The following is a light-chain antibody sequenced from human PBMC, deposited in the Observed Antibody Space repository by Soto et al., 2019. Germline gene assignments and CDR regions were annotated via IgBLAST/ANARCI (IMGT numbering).Light chain of an antibody. CDR2: MNN. CDR1: SSNIGSHY. J-gene: IGLJ7*01. Sequence: QSVLTQPPSASGTPGQRVTISCSGSSSNIGSHYVYWYQQLPGTAPKLLIYMNNQRPSGVLDRFSGSKSGTSASLAISGLRSEDEADYYCAAWDDNLVAAVFGGGTQLTVL. V-gene: IGLV1-47*01. CDR3: AAWDDNLVAAV.